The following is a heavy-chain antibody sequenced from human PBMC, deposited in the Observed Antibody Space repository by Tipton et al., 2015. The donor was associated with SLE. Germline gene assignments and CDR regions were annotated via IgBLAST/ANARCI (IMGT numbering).Heavy chain of an antibody. CDR3: ARRLTGDAGYFDY. Sequence: TLSLTCTVSGGSISSGSYYWSWVRRPAGTGLEWIGHIYTSGSTNHNPSLKSRVTISVDTSKNQFSLKLSSVTAADTAVYYCARRLTGDAGYFDYWGQGTLVTVSS. CDR2: IYTSGST. V-gene: IGHV4-61*09. CDR1: GGSISSGSYY. J-gene: IGHJ4*02. D-gene: IGHD3-9*01.